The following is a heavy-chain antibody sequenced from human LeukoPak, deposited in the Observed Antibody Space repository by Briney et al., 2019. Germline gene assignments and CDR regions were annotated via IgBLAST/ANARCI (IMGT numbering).Heavy chain of an antibody. CDR2: ISGSGGST. CDR1: GFTFSDYA. Sequence: PGGSLRLSCAASGFTFSDYAMRWVRQAPGKGLEWVSAISGSGGSTYYADSVKGRFTISRDNSKNTLYLQMNSLRAEDTAVYYCAKVVVTAILGRRFDYWGQGTLVTVSS. CDR3: AKVVVTAILGRRFDY. J-gene: IGHJ4*02. V-gene: IGHV3-23*01. D-gene: IGHD2-21*02.